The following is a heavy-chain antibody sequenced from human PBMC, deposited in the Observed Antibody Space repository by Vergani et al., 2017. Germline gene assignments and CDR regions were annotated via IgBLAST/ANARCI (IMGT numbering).Heavy chain of an antibody. J-gene: IGHJ4*02. Sequence: QVQLVQSGAEVKRPGASVKVSCKASGYTLTELSMHWVRQAPGKGLEWMGGFDPEDGETIYAQKFQGRVTMTEDTSTDTAYMELSSLRSEDTAVYYCATEPPLSYDSSGYLDYWGQGTLVTVSS. CDR3: ATEPPLSYDSSGYLDY. CDR2: FDPEDGET. V-gene: IGHV1-24*01. CDR1: GYTLTELS. D-gene: IGHD3-22*01.